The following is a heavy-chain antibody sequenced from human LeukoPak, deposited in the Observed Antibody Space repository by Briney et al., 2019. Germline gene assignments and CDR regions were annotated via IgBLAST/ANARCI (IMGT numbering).Heavy chain of an antibody. J-gene: IGHJ4*02. D-gene: IGHD1-26*01. V-gene: IGHV3-7*01. Sequence: PGGFLRLSCVASGFTFSISWVTWVRLAPGKGLEWVANIDKHGNKKYYVDSVKGRFAISRDYASNSVFLQMDSLRAEDTSVYYCARDAGWGYYDLWGQGTPVTVSS. CDR1: GFTFSISW. CDR2: IDKHGNKK. CDR3: ARDAGWGYYDL.